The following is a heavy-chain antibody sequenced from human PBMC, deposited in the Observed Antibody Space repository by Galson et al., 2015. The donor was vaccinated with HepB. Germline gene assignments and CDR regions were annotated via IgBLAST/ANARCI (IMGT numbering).Heavy chain of an antibody. CDR3: ARVPYSSSWFGYFGY. D-gene: IGHD6-13*01. J-gene: IGHJ4*02. CDR1: GYTFTSYA. CDR2: INAGNGNT. V-gene: IGHV1-3*01. Sequence: SVKVSCKASGYTFTSYAMHWVRQAPGQRLEWMGWINAGNGNTKYSRKFQGRVTITRDTSASTAYMELSSLRSEDTAVYYCARVPYSSSWFGYFGYWGQGTLVTVSS.